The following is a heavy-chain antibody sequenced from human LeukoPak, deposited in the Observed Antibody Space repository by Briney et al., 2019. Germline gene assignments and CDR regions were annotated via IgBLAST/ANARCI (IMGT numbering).Heavy chain of an antibody. CDR2: FSGSGGST. Sequence: GGSLRLSCTASGFTFSSYAMIWVRQAPGKGLEWVSAFSGSGGSTCYADSVKGRFTISRDNTKGSLFLQLNSLRAEDTAVYFCARGGGLDVWGQGATVTVSS. V-gene: IGHV3-23*01. CDR3: ARGGGLDV. J-gene: IGHJ6*02. CDR1: GFTFSSYA. D-gene: IGHD3-16*01.